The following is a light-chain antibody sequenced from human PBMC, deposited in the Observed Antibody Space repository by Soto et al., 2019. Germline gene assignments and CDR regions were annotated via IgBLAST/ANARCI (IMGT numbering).Light chain of an antibody. J-gene: IGKJ1*01. CDR1: QSVSSSY. CDR3: QQYDRSPWT. Sequence: EIVFTHSPGTLSLSPGERATLSCRASQSVSSSYLAWYQQKPGQAPRLLIYGTSKRATGIPDRFSGSGSGTDFTLTISRLEPEDFAVYYCQQYDRSPWTFGQGTKVEIK. CDR2: GTS. V-gene: IGKV3-20*01.